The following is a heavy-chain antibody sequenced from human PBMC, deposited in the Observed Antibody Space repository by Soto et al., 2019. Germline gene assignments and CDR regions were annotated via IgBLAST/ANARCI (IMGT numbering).Heavy chain of an antibody. D-gene: IGHD3-3*01. J-gene: IGHJ4*02. V-gene: IGHV3-23*01. CDR1: GFTFSSYA. CDR2: ISGSGGST. Sequence: PGGSLRLSCAASGFTFSSYAMSWVRQAPGKGLEWVSAISGSGGSTYYADSVKGRFTISRDNSKNTLYLQMNSLRAEDTAVYYCAKLPYDFWSGYYLSGYFDYWGQGTLVTVSS. CDR3: AKLPYDFWSGYYLSGYFDY.